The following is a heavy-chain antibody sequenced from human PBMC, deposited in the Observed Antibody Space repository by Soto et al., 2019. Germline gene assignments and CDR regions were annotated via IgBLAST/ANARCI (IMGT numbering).Heavy chain of an antibody. CDR3: TTDAGAVPQWLYFHS. CDR2: IYPGDSDT. V-gene: IGHV5-51*01. J-gene: IGHJ4*02. CDR1: GYSFTNYW. Sequence: GESLKISCKGSGYSFTNYWIGWVRQMPGKGLEWMGIIYPGDSDTRYSPSFQGQVTISADKSITTAYLQWSSLKASDTAVYYCTTDAGAVPQWLYFHSWGQGALVTVSS. D-gene: IGHD7-27*01.